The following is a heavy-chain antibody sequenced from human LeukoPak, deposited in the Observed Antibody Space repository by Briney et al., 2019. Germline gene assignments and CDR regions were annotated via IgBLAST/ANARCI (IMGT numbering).Heavy chain of an antibody. V-gene: IGHV3-33*06. J-gene: IGHJ4*02. CDR3: AKDWGYTTMVSYYFDY. CDR1: GFTFSGYG. D-gene: IGHD5-18*01. CDR2: ICYDGNNK. Sequence: GGSLRLSCAASGFTFSGYGMHWVRQAPDKGLEWVAVICYDGNNKYYADSVKGRFTISRDNSKNTLYLQMNSLRVEDTAVYYCAKDWGYTTMVSYYFDYWGQGALVTVSS.